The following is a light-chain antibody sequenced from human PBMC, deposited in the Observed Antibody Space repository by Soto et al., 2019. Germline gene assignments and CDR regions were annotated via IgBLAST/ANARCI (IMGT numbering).Light chain of an antibody. CDR3: QQFNSYPIT. J-gene: IGKJ5*01. V-gene: IGKV1-5*01. Sequence: DIQMTQSPATLSASVGDRVTITCRASQSIIRWLTWYQQKPGKAPKLLIYEASSLESGVPSRFSGSGSGTEFTLTIGGLQPDDFATYYCQQFNSYPITFGQGTRLEIK. CDR2: EAS. CDR1: QSIIRW.